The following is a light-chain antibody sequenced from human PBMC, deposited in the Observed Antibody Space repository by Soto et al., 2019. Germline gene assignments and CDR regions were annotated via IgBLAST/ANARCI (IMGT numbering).Light chain of an antibody. V-gene: IGLV2-14*01. Sequence: QSALTQPASVSGSPGQSITISCTGTSSDVGAYNFVSWYQQHPGKAPKLMIYDVSNRPSGVSNRFSGSKSGNTASLTISGLQAEDEAHYYCNSYTSSSTLVVFGRGTKLTVL. J-gene: IGLJ2*01. CDR2: DVS. CDR3: NSYTSSSTLVV. CDR1: SSDVGAYNF.